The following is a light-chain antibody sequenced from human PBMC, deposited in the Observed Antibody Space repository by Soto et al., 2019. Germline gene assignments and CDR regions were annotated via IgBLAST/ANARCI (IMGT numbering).Light chain of an antibody. Sequence: DIQMTQSPSSLSASVGDRVTITCRASQSISSSLNWYLQTPGKAPKVLIYTAANLQGGVPSRFSGSGSGTDFTLTISSLQPEDFATYYCQQSYSTPYTFGQGTKLEIK. J-gene: IGKJ2*01. V-gene: IGKV1-39*01. CDR1: QSISSS. CDR2: TAA. CDR3: QQSYSTPYT.